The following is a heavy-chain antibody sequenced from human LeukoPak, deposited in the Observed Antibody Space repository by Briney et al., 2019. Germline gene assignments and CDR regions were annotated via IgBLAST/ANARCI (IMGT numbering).Heavy chain of an antibody. J-gene: IGHJ4*02. Sequence: PGGSLRLSCAASGFTFSSSGMHWVRQAPGKGLEWVAFIRYDGSNKYYADSVKGRFTISRDNSKNTLYLQMNSLRAEDTAAYYCAKDRGYSYGRNFDYWGQGTQVTVSS. V-gene: IGHV3-30*02. CDR3: AKDRGYSYGRNFDY. CDR1: GFTFSSSG. CDR2: IRYDGSNK. D-gene: IGHD5-18*01.